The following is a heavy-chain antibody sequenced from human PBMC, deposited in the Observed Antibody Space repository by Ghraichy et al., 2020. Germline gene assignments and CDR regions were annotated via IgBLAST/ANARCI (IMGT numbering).Heavy chain of an antibody. Sequence: GGSLRLSCAASGFTFSSYSMNWVRQAPGKGLEWVSSISSSSSYIYYADSVKGRFTISRDNAKNSLYLQMNSLRAEDTAVYYCARDSSFSLLGIGAFDYLGQGTLVTVSS. V-gene: IGHV3-21*01. CDR1: GFTFSSYS. J-gene: IGHJ4*02. D-gene: IGHD7-27*01. CDR3: ARDSSFSLLGIGAFDY. CDR2: ISSSSSYI.